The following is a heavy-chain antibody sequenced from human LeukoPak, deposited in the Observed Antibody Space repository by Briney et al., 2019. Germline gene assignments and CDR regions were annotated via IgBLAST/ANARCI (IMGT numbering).Heavy chain of an antibody. Sequence: GGSLRLSCAASGFTFSSYWMSWVRQAPGKGLEWVANIKQDGSEKYYVDSVKGRFTISRDNAKNSLYLQMNSLRAEDTAVYYCAREGSTVYCSSTSCYGDWSDPWGQGTLVTVSS. V-gene: IGHV3-7*01. D-gene: IGHD2-2*01. CDR2: IKQDGSEK. CDR1: GFTFSSYW. CDR3: AREGSTVYCSSTSCYGDWSDP. J-gene: IGHJ5*02.